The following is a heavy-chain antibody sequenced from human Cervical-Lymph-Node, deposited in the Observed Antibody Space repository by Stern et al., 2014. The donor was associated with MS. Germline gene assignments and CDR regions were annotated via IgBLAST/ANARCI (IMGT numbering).Heavy chain of an antibody. CDR1: GFTFSSHG. CDR2: ISSGDRYT. D-gene: IGHD1-26*01. Sequence: EVQLVESGGGLVKPGGSLRLSCAASGFTFSSHGMNWVRQAPGKGLEWVSFISSGDRYTVYADSVKGRFSISRDSAKNSLYLQMNSLRDEDTAVYYCARDLGVVGVRDLGVVGVRYFDYWGQGALVTVSS. V-gene: IGHV3-21*01. CDR3: ARDLGVVGVRDLGVVGVRYFDY. J-gene: IGHJ4*02.